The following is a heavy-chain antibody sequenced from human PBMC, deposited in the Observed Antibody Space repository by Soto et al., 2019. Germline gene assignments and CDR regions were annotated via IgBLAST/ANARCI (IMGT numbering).Heavy chain of an antibody. V-gene: IGHV4-39*01. Sequence: QLQLQESGPGLVKPSETLSLTCTVSGGSISSSSYYWGWVRQPPGKGLEWIGNIYYSGSTYYNPSLKRRVTISIDSSKNQFSLKLTSVTAADTTVYYCARGTRLHTWNGYEWFRDAFDIWGQGTMVTVSS. J-gene: IGHJ3*02. D-gene: IGHD5-12*01. CDR2: IYYSGST. CDR3: ARGTRLHTWNGYEWFRDAFDI. CDR1: GGSISSSSYY.